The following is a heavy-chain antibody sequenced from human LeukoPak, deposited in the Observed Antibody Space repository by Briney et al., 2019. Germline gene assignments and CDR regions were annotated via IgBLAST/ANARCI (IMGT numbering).Heavy chain of an antibody. D-gene: IGHD3-16*01. CDR3: ARNPHPFTFGGVMNWFDP. V-gene: IGHV5-51*01. CDR2: IYPGDSDT. CDR1: GYSFTSYW. Sequence: HGESLKISCKGSGYSFTSYWIGWVRQMPGKGLEWMGIIYPGDSDTRYSPSFQGQVTISADKSISTAYLQWSSLKASDTAIYYCARNPHPFTFGGVMNWFDPWGQGTLVTVSS. J-gene: IGHJ5*02.